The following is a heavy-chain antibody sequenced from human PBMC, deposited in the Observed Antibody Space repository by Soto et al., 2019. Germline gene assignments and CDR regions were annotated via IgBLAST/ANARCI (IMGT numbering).Heavy chain of an antibody. CDR1: GGSISSGGYY. V-gene: IGHV4-31*03. J-gene: IGHJ5*02. CDR2: IYYSGST. Sequence: PSETLSLTCTVSGGSISSGGYYWSWIRQHPGKGLEWIGYIYYSGSTYYNPSLKSRVTISVDTSKNQFSLKLSSVTAADTAVYYCARGQLLWFGELLQNNWFDPRGQRTLVTVSS. CDR3: ARGQLLWFGELLQNNWFDP. D-gene: IGHD3-10*01.